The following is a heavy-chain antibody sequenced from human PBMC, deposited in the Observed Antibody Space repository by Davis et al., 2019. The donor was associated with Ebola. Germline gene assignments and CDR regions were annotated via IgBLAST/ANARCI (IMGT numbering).Heavy chain of an antibody. D-gene: IGHD6-6*01. V-gene: IGHV4-59*01. Sequence: SETLSLTCAVYGGSFSGYYWSWIRQPPGKGLEWIGYIYYSGSTNYNPSLKSRVTISVDTSKNQFSLKLSSVTAADTAVYYCARLEAARVGWFDPWGQGTLVTVSS. CDR2: IYYSGST. CDR3: ARLEAARVGWFDP. J-gene: IGHJ5*02. CDR1: GGSFSGYY.